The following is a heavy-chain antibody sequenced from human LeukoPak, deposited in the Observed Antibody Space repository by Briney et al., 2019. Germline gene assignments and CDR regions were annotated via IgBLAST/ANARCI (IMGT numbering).Heavy chain of an antibody. CDR3: AKGDFYGSGRDYYYYMDV. CDR2: IRSKANSYAT. J-gene: IGHJ6*03. V-gene: IGHV3-73*01. Sequence: GGSLRLSCAASGFNFSGSAMHWVRQASGKGLEWVGRIRSKANSYATAYAAPVSGRFTISRDNSKNTLYLQMNSLRAEDTAVYNCAKGDFYGSGRDYYYYMDVWGKGTTVTISS. D-gene: IGHD3-10*01. CDR1: GFNFSGSA.